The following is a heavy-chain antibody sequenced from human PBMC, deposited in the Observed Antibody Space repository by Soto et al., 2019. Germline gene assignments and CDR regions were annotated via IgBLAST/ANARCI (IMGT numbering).Heavy chain of an antibody. CDR1: GFTFGDYA. V-gene: IGHV3-49*03. D-gene: IGHD6-13*01. CDR2: IRSKAYGGTT. Sequence: PGGSLRLSCTASGFTFGDYAMSWFRQAPGKGLEWVGFIRSKAYGGTTEYAASVKGRFTISRDDSKSIAYLQMNSLKTEDTAVYYCTRYSSSWYSHYYYGMDVWGQGTTVTVSS. CDR3: TRYSSSWYSHYYYGMDV. J-gene: IGHJ6*02.